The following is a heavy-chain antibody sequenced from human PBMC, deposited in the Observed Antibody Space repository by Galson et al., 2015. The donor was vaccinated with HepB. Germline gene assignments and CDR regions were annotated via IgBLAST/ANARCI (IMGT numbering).Heavy chain of an antibody. J-gene: IGHJ2*01. CDR2: IYGGGDT. V-gene: IGHV3-66*02. Sequence: SLRLSCAASGLIVSNNYMTWVRQAPGKGLEWVSLIYGGGDTTYADSLRGRFTISRDISKSTLYVQMTSLTTEDTAVYYCASSSDPTRNWHFDLWGRGTLVIVSS. D-gene: IGHD6-19*01. CDR3: ASSSDPTRNWHFDL. CDR1: GLIVSNNY.